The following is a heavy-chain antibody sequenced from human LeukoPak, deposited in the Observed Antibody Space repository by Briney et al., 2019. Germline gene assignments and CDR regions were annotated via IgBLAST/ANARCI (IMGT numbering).Heavy chain of an antibody. Sequence: GGSLRHSCAASGFIFSDYWMHWVRHAPGKGLVWVSRINTDGGFTRYADSVQGRFIISRDTAKNTLFLQMNSLRAEDTAVYYCAREAKVGGALQYWGQGILVTVSS. V-gene: IGHV3-74*01. CDR1: GFIFSDYW. CDR2: INTDGGFT. CDR3: AREAKVGGALQY. D-gene: IGHD1-26*01. J-gene: IGHJ4*02.